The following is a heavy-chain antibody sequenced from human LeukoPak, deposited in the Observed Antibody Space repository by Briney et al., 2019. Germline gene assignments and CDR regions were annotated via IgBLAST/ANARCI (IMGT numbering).Heavy chain of an antibody. V-gene: IGHV3-11*04. Sequence: PGGSLRLSCAASGFTFSDYYMSWIRQAPGKGLEWVSYISSSGSTIYYADSVKGRFTISRDNAKNSLYLQMNSLRAEDTAVYYWARDTIVVPAADYYMDVWGKGTTVTVSS. CDR3: ARDTIVVPAADYYMDV. D-gene: IGHD2-2*01. J-gene: IGHJ6*03. CDR2: ISSSGSTI. CDR1: GFTFSDYY.